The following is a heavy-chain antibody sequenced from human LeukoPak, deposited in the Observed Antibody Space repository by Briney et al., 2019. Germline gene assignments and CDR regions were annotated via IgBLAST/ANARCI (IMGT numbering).Heavy chain of an antibody. CDR3: ARDPWFWNILFYYFDH. V-gene: IGHV3-21*01. Sequence: PGGALRLSCEASGFTFSGYTMNWVRQAPGKGLERVAAISSSSGNVYYADSVKGRFTISRDNTENSLHLQMSILRVEDAAVYYCARDPWFWNILFYYFDHWGQGTRVAVSS. D-gene: IGHD2/OR15-2a*01. J-gene: IGHJ4*02. CDR2: ISSSSGNV. CDR1: GFTFSGYT.